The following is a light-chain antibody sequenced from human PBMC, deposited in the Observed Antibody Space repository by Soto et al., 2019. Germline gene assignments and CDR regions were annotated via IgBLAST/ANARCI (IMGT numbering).Light chain of an antibody. V-gene: IGKV3-11*01. CDR2: DAS. CDR3: QQRTNWPRT. J-gene: IGKJ1*01. CDR1: QSDRSY. Sequence: EIVLTQSPATLSLSPGERATLSCRASQSDRSYLAWYQQKPGQAPRLLIYDASNRATGIPARFSGSGSGTDFTLTISSLEPEDLAVYYCQQRTNWPRTFGQGTKVDIK.